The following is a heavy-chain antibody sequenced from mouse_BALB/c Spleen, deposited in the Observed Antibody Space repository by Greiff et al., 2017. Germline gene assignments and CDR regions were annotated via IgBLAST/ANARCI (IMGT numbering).Heavy chain of an antibody. CDR2: IWAGGST. CDR1: GFSLTSYG. CDR3: ASMVTTWGFAY. V-gene: IGHV2-9*02. J-gene: IGHJ3*01. D-gene: IGHD2-1*01. Sequence: VKLMESGPGLVAPSQSLSITCTVSGFSLTSYGVHWVRQPPGKGLEWLGVIWAGGSTNYNSALMSRLSISKDNSKSQVFLKMNSLQTDDTAMYYCASMVTTWGFAYWGQGTLVTVSA.